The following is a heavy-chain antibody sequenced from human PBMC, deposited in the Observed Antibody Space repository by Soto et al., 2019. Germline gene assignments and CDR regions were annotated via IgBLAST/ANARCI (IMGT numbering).Heavy chain of an antibody. V-gene: IGHV4-59*01. D-gene: IGHD3-10*01. J-gene: IGHJ4*02. CDR2: IYYSGST. CDR3: ARDRDGSGSPDY. Sequence: QVQLQESGPGLVKPSETLSLTCTVSGGSISSYYWSWIRQPPGKGLEWIGYIYYSGSTNYNPSLKSRVTISVDTSKNQFSLKLSSVTAADTAVYYCARDRDGSGSPDYWGQGTLVTVSS. CDR1: GGSISSYY.